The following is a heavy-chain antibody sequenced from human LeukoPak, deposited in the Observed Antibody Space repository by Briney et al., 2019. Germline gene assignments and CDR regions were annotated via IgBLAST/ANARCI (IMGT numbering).Heavy chain of an antibody. CDR3: ARQTGSGLFILP. CDR1: GVSISSSNSY. D-gene: IGHD3/OR15-3a*01. Sequence: PSETLSLTCTVSGVSISSSNSYWGWIRHPPGKGLEWIGSIYYSGNTYYNASLKSQVSISIDTSKNQFSLKLTSVTAADTAVYYCARQTGSGLFILPGGQGTLVTVSS. J-gene: IGHJ4*02. V-gene: IGHV4-39*01. CDR2: IYYSGNT.